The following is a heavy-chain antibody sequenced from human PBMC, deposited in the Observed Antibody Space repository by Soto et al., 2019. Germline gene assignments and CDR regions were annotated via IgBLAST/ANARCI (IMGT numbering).Heavy chain of an antibody. J-gene: IGHJ4*02. V-gene: IGHV3-30-3*01. CDR1: GFAFSSYA. CDR2: ISYDASNK. Sequence: QVQLVESGGGVVQPGRSLRLSCAASGFAFSSYAMHWVRRAPGKGLEWVAVISYDASNKYYADSVKGRFTISRDNSKKTMYLQMSSLRAEDTAVYYCARPFSSGWYGDFDFWGQGTLVAFSS. CDR3: ARPFSSGWYGDFDF. D-gene: IGHD6-19*01.